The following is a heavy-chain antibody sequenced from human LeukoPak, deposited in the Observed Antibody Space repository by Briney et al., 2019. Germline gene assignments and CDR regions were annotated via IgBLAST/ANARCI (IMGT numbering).Heavy chain of an antibody. CDR3: ARVSVVVVVAATDPNWVDP. CDR2: INPNSGGT. Sequence: ASVKVSCKASGYTFTGYYMLWVRQASGQGLEWKGWINPNSGGTNYAQKFQGRVTMTRDTSISTAYMELSRLRSDDTAVYYCARVSVVVVVAATDPNWVDPWGQGTLVTVSS. D-gene: IGHD2-15*01. CDR1: GYTFTGYY. V-gene: IGHV1-2*02. J-gene: IGHJ5*02.